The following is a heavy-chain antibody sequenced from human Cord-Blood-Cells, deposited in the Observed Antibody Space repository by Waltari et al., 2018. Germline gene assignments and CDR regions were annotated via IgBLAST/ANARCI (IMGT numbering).Heavy chain of an antibody. D-gene: IGHD2-21*01. CDR3: ARGDTGLYFDY. V-gene: IGHV4-34*01. J-gene: IGHJ4*02. Sequence: QVQQQQWGAGLLKPSETLSLTCAVYGGSFSGYYWSWIRQPPGKGLEWIGEINHSGSTNYNPSLKSRVTISVDTSKTQFSLKLSSVTAADTAVYYCARGDTGLYFDYWGQGTLVTVSS. CDR2: INHSGST. CDR1: GGSFSGYY.